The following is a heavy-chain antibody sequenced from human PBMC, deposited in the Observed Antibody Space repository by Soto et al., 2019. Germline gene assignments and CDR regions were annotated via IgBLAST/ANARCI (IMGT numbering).Heavy chain of an antibody. CDR1: GFTSSNYF. J-gene: IGHJ6*02. CDR2: ISYDGSNN. CDR3: ARGDPYYGMDV. V-gene: IGHV3-30*04. Sequence: QVQLVESGGGVVQPGRSLRLSCVASGFTSSNYFMHWVRQAPGKGLEWVALISYDGSNNHYTDSVKGRFTISRDNSKNTLYLQMNSLRGEETAVYFCARGDPYYGMDVWGQGTTVTVSS.